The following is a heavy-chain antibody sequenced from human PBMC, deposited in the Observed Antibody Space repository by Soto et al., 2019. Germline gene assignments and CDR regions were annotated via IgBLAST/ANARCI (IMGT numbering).Heavy chain of an antibody. Sequence: GGSLRLSCAASGFTFSSYWMHWVRQAPGKGLVWVSRINSDGSNKYYADSVKGRFTISRDNSKNTLYLQMNSLRAEDTAVYYCAREGRIAARPGMYNWFDPWGQGTLVTVSS. D-gene: IGHD6-6*01. V-gene: IGHV3-74*01. CDR1: GFTFSSYW. CDR3: AREGRIAARPGMYNWFDP. J-gene: IGHJ5*02. CDR2: INSDGSNK.